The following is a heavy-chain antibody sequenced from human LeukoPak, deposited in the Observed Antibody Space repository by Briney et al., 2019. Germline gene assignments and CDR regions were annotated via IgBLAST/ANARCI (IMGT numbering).Heavy chain of an antibody. J-gene: IGHJ5*02. V-gene: IGHV3-23*01. CDR1: GFTFSSYA. D-gene: IGHD3-22*01. CDR3: AKDRAGSHPYDTSGLTPSDH. CDR2: ISGSGGST. Sequence: GSLRLSCAASGFTFSSYAMSWVRQAPGKGLEWVSAISGSGGSTYYTDSVKGRFTISRDSSRNTLYLQMTSLRAEDTAVYYCAKDRAGSHPYDTSGLTPSDHWGQGTLVTVSS.